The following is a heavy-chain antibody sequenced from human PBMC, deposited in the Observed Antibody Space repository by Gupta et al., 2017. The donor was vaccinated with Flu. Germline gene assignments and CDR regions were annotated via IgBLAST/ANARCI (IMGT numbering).Heavy chain of an antibody. D-gene: IGHD3-9*01. V-gene: IGHV3-23*01. CDR1: GFTFSSYA. Sequence: EVQLLASGGGLVQPGGSLLLSCAASGFTFSSYAMSWVRPAPGKGLEWVSAISGSGGSTYYADSVKGRFTISRDNSKNTLYLQMNSLRAEDTAVYYCAKVADYDILTGYYICYFDYWGQGTLVTVSS. CDR2: ISGSGGST. CDR3: AKVADYDILTGYYICYFDY. J-gene: IGHJ4*02.